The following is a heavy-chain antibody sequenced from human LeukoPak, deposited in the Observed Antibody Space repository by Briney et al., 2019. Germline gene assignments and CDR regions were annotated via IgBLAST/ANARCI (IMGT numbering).Heavy chain of an antibody. CDR3: ARVVVVAATDYFDY. CDR1: GFTFSSYS. V-gene: IGHV3-21*01. D-gene: IGHD2-15*01. Sequence: GGSLRLSCAASGFTFSSYSMNGVREAPGKGLEWVSSISSSSSYIYYADSVKGRFTISRDNAKHSLYLQMNSLRAEDTAVYYCARVVVVAATDYFDYWGQGTLVTVSS. CDR2: ISSSSSYI. J-gene: IGHJ4*02.